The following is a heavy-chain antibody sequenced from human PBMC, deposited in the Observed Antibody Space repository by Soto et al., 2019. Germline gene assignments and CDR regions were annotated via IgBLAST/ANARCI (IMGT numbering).Heavy chain of an antibody. Sequence: GGSLRLSCAASGFTFSNYGMQWVRQAPGKGLEWVAVISYDGIIKFYADSVKGRFTISRDNSKTTLYLQMNSLRTEDTAVYYCASKNPDYGDYGPSDIWGQGTMVTVSS. CDR2: ISYDGIIK. D-gene: IGHD4-17*01. CDR1: GFTFSNYG. CDR3: ASKNPDYGDYGPSDI. J-gene: IGHJ3*02. V-gene: IGHV3-30*03.